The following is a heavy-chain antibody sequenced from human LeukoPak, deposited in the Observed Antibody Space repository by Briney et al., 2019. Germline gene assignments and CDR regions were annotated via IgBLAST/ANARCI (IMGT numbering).Heavy chain of an antibody. CDR3: ARSVRLLTPDNWFDP. D-gene: IGHD2-21*02. CDR2: INPYSAGT. CDR1: GYTFTGNY. V-gene: IGHV1-2*02. J-gene: IGHJ5*02. Sequence: ASVKVSCKASGYTFTGNYMHWVRQAPGQGLEWMGWINPYSAGTNCAQKFQGRVTMTRDTSISTAYMELSRLRSDDTAVYYCARSVRLLTPDNWFDPWGQGTLVTVSS.